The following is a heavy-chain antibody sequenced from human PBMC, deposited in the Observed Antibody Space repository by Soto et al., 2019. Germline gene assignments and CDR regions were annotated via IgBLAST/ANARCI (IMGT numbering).Heavy chain of an antibody. V-gene: IGHV3-23*01. Sequence: EVQLLESGGGLVQPGGSLRLSCAASGFTFNIYAMNWVRQAPGKGLEWVSAIGGLDDNIYYADSVEGRFTISRDDAKIPPYLPMALLGAHDTAGFFCARGGGSPHHLDYWGRGALVTVSS. CDR3: ARGGGSPHHLDY. D-gene: IGHD3-16*01. J-gene: IGHJ4*01. CDR1: GFTFNIYA. CDR2: IGGLDDNI.